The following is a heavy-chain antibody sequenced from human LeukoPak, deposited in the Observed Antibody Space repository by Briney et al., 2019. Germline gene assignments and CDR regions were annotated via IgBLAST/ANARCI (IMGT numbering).Heavy chain of an antibody. CDR1: GGSISRYY. J-gene: IGHJ6*03. Sequence: PSETLSLTCTVSGGSISRYYWSWIRQPAGKGLEWIGRIYTSGSTNYNPSLKSRVTMSVDTSKNQFSLKLSSVTAADTAVYYCARGARSAYCSSTSCHYYYYMDVWGKGTTVTVSS. CDR2: IYTSGST. D-gene: IGHD2-2*01. CDR3: ARGARSAYCSSTSCHYYYYMDV. V-gene: IGHV4-4*07.